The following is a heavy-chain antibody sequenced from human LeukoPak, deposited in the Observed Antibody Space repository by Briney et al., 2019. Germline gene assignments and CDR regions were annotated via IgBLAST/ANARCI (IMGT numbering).Heavy chain of an antibody. CDR2: INWSGDMT. CDR1: GFTFDDYG. Sequence: GGSLRLSCAASGFTFDDYGITWVRQAPGKGLEWVSGINWSGDMTGYADSVKGRFTISRDNVKKSVYLQMNSLRVEDTAFYYCARGFPLEPDYWGQGTLVTVSS. D-gene: IGHD1-1*01. J-gene: IGHJ4*02. CDR3: ARGFPLEPDY. V-gene: IGHV3-20*04.